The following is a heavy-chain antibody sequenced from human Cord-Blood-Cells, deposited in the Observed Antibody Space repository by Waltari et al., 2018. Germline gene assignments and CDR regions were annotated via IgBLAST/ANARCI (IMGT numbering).Heavy chain of an antibody. Sequence: QVQLQQWGAGLLKPSETLSLTCAVYGGSFSGYYWSWIRQPPGKGLGWIGEINHRGSTNYNPSIKSRVTMSVDTSKNQFSLKLSSVTAADTAVYYCARYSSSGSYFFDYWGQGTLVTGSS. CDR3: ARYSSSGSYFFDY. J-gene: IGHJ4*02. V-gene: IGHV4-34*01. CDR1: GGSFSGYY. D-gene: IGHD6-6*01. CDR2: INHRGST.